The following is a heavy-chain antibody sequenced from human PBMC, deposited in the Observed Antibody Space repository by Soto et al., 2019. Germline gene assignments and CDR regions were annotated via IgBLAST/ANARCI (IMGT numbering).Heavy chain of an antibody. D-gene: IGHD3-3*01. J-gene: IGHJ6*03. CDR3: ARSLWSGRTSSADPIGDYYMDV. V-gene: IGHV3-13*01. CDR1: GFTFSSYD. CDR2: IGTAGDT. Sequence: PGGSLRLSCAASGFTFSSYDMHWVRQATGKGLEWVSAIGTAGDTYYPGSVKGRFTISRENAKNSLYLQMNSLRAGDTAVYYCARSLWSGRTSSADPIGDYYMDVWGKGTTVTVSS.